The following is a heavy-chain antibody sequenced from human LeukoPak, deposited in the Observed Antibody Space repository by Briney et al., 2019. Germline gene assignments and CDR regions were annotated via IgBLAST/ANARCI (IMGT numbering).Heavy chain of an antibody. CDR3: HGAIPGDY. Sequence: PSETLSLTCAVYGGSFSGHYWSWIRQPPGKGLEWIGEINHSGSTNYNPSLKSRVTISVDTSKNQFSLNLSSVTAADTAVYYCHGAIPGDYWGQGTLVTVSS. CDR2: INHSGST. J-gene: IGHJ4*02. V-gene: IGHV4-34*01. CDR1: GGSFSGHY. D-gene: IGHD4/OR15-4a*01.